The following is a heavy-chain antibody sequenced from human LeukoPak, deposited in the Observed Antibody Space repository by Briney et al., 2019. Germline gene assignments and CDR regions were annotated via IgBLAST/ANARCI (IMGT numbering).Heavy chain of an antibody. CDR3: ATAPMDPHAFDI. CDR1: GYTLTELS. V-gene: IGHV1-24*01. J-gene: IGHJ3*02. CDR2: FDPEDGET. Sequence: GSVKVSCKVSGYTLTELSMHWVRQAPGKGLEWMGGFDPEDGETIYAQKFQGRVTMTEDTSTDTAYMELSSLRSEDTAVYYCATAPMDPHAFDIWGQGTMVTVSS. D-gene: IGHD2-2*03.